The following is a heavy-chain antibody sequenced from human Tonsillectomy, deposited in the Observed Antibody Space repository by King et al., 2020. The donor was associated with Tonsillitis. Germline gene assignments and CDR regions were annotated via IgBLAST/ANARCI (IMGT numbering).Heavy chain of an antibody. J-gene: IGHJ6*02. CDR2: ITDSGSKT. D-gene: IGHD1-26*01. Sequence: EVQLVESGGAWVQPGGSLRLSCAASGFAFSSYAMSWVRQAPGKGPEWVSAITDSGSKTYYADSVEGRLTISSDNSKNTLYLQMNSLRAEDTAIYYCARGSWGVGPYYGMDVWGRGTTVTVSS. V-gene: IGHV3-23*04. CDR1: GFAFSSYA. CDR3: ARGSWGVGPYYGMDV.